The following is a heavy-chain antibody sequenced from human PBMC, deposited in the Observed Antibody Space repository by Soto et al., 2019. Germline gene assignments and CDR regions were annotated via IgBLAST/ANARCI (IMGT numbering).Heavy chain of an antibody. CDR1: GFSISSGF. CDR2: MSRTGDNT. Sequence: ETLSLTCNVSGFSISSGFYWGWVRQTPGKGLEWVSSMSRTGDNTYYADSVKGRFTISRDNSKNTLYLQMNSLRAEDTAIYYCAKDQSNSNPLYYFDFWGPGTLVTVSS. J-gene: IGHJ4*02. V-gene: IGHV3-23*01. D-gene: IGHD3-22*01. CDR3: AKDQSNSNPLYYFDF.